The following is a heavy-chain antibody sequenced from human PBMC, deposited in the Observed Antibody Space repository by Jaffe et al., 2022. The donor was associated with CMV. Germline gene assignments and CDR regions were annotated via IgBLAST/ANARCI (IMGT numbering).Heavy chain of an antibody. CDR3: VKVRCSGGSCFFDY. CDR2: ISSNGGST. Sequence: EVQLVESGGGLVQPGGSLRLSCSASGFTFSSYAMHWVRQAPGKGLEYVSAISSNGGSTYYADSVKGRFTISRDNSKNTLYLQMSSLRAEDTAVYYCVKVRCSGGSCFFDYWGQGTLVTVSS. D-gene: IGHD2-15*01. CDR1: GFTFSSYA. V-gene: IGHV3-64D*06. J-gene: IGHJ4*02.